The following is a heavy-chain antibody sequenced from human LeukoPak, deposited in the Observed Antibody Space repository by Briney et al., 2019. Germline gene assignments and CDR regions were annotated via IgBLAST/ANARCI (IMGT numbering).Heavy chain of an antibody. CDR1: GYTFTSYG. CDR3: ARGRGNNQSKYRKLRRYYFDY. V-gene: IGHV1-8*02. D-gene: IGHD1-14*01. Sequence: ASVTVSCKASGYTFTSYGISWVRQAPGQGLAWMGWMNPNSGNTGYAQKFQGRVTMTRNTSISTAYMELSSLRSEDTAVYYCARGRGNNQSKYRKLRRYYFDYWGQGTLVTVSS. CDR2: MNPNSGNT. J-gene: IGHJ4*02.